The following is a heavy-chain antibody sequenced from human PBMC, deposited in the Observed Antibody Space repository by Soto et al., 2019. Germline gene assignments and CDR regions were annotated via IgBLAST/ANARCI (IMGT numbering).Heavy chain of an antibody. J-gene: IGHJ6*03. Sequence: SETLSLTCTVSGGSISSYYWSWIRQPPGKGLEWIGYIYYSGSTNYNPSLKSRVTISVDTSKNQFSLKLSSVTAADTAVYYCARQGGYSYGYSGYYHYYMDVWGKGTTVTVSS. CDR3: ARQGGYSYGYSGYYHYYMDV. D-gene: IGHD5-18*01. CDR1: GGSISSYY. CDR2: IYYSGST. V-gene: IGHV4-59*08.